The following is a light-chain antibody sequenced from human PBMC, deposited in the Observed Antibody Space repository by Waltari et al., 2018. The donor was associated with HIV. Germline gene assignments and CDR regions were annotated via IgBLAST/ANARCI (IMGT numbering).Light chain of an antibody. CDR2: NNN. CDR1: SSNIGIKT. CDR3: AAWDDSLMGYYV. V-gene: IGLV1-44*01. Sequence: GSSSNIGIKTVNWFQQLPGTAPKLLIYNNNQRPSGVPDRFSGSKSGTSASLAISGLQSEDEADYYCAAWDDSLMGYYVFGTGTKVTVL. J-gene: IGLJ1*01.